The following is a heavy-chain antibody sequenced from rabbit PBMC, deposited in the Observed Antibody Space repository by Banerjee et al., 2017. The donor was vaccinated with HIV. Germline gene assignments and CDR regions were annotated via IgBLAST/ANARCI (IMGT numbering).Heavy chain of an antibody. Sequence: QSLEESGGDLVKPGASLTLTCTASGFSFSSSYCICWVRQAPGKGLEWIGCIYTGDGNRYYASWAKGRFTISKTSSTTVTLQMTSLTAADTATYFCARDRDTGSVYYFDLWGQGTLVTVS. CDR1: GFSFSSSYC. D-gene: IGHD8-1*01. CDR3: ARDRDTGSVYYFDL. CDR2: IYTGDGNR. V-gene: IGHV1S40*01. J-gene: IGHJ3*01.